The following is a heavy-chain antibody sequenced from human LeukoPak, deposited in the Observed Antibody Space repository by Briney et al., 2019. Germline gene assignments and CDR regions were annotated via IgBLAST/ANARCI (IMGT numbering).Heavy chain of an antibody. V-gene: IGHV3-23*01. Sequence: GGSLRLSCAASGFTFSDYALGWVRQAPGRGLEWVATLSGSGAGAYYSDSVQGRFTISRDNSKRTLFLQMNSLRAEDTAFYYCAKAELGVDTFFDYWGQGTLVTVSS. CDR3: AKAELGVDTFFDY. D-gene: IGHD3-3*01. CDR1: GFTFSDYA. CDR2: LSGSGAGA. J-gene: IGHJ4*02.